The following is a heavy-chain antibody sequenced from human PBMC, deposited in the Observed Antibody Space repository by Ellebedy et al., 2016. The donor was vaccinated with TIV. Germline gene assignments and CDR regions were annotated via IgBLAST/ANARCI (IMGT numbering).Heavy chain of an antibody. V-gene: IGHV3-20*04. J-gene: IGHJ4*02. CDR3: ARLAPGDSSGYKGY. Sequence: GESLKISCAASGLTFDDYGMSWVRRAPGKGLEWVSGINWNGGSTGYADSVKGRFTISRDNAKNSLYLQMNSLRDEDTAVYYCARLAPGDSSGYKGYWGQGTLVTVSS. CDR2: INWNGGST. D-gene: IGHD3-22*01. CDR1: GLTFDDYG.